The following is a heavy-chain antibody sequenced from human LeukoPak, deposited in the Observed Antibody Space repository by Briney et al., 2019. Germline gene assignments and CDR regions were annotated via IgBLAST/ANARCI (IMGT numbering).Heavy chain of an antibody. D-gene: IGHD3-22*01. J-gene: IGHJ4*02. Sequence: PGGSLRLSCASSGFTFSSYAMSWVRQAPGKGLEWVSDISGSGGSTYYADSMKGRFTISRDNSKNTLYLQMNSLRAEDTAVYYCAKEGSSDSSGNIDYWGQGALVTVSS. CDR1: GFTFSSYA. CDR2: ISGSGGST. V-gene: IGHV3-23*01. CDR3: AKEGSSDSSGNIDY.